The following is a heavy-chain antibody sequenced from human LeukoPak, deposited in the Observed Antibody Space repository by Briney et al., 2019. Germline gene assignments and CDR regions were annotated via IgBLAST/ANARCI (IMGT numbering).Heavy chain of an antibody. CDR1: GFTFSSYG. CDR3: AKDLMEDFWSGYYPRSGMDV. V-gene: IGHV3-30*18. CDR2: ISYDGSNK. J-gene: IGHJ6*02. Sequence: AGGSLRLSCAASGFTFSSYGMHWVRQAPGKGVEWVAVISYDGSNKYYADSVKGRFTISRDNSKNTLYLQMNSLRAEDTAVYYCAKDLMEDFWSGYYPRSGMDVWGQGTTVTVSS. D-gene: IGHD3-3*01.